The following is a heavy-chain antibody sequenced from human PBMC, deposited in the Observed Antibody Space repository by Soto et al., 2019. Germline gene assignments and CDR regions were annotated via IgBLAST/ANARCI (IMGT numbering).Heavy chain of an antibody. J-gene: IGHJ4*02. CDR3: ARGAAAGTCIDY. Sequence: GGSLRLSCAASGFTFSSYDMHWVRQATGKGLEWVSAIGTAGDTYYPGSVKGRFTISRENAKNSLYLQMNSLRAEDTAVYYCARGAAAGTCIDYWGQGTLVTVSS. CDR2: IGTAGDT. D-gene: IGHD6-13*01. V-gene: IGHV3-13*01. CDR1: GFTFSSYD.